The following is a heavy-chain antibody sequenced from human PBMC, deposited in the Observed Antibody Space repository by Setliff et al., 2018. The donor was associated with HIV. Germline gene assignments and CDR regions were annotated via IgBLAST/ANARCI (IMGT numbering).Heavy chain of an antibody. J-gene: IGHJ6*03. Sequence: KPSETLSLTCSASGGSISVNNYYWAWVRQPPGKGLEWIGSVHKSGNSYYKPSLKSRATISVDTSENHFSLRLSSVTAADTAVYYCARLDYSNYYSYYIDVWGEGTMVTVSS. D-gene: IGHD4-4*01. V-gene: IGHV4-39*02. CDR2: VHKSGNS. CDR3: ARLDYSNYYSYYIDV. CDR1: GGSISVNNYY.